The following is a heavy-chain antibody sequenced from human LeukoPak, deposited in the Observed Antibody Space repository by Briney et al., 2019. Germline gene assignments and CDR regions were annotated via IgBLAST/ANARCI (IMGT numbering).Heavy chain of an antibody. D-gene: IGHD2-15*01. V-gene: IGHV4-34*01. Sequence: SETLSLTCAVYGGSFSGYYWSWIRQSPGKGLEWIGELNQSGITNYNPSLKTRVTISVDTSKNQLSLKLRSVTAADTAVYYCASDDRRYCSGGTCYSRDYWGQGTLVTVSS. J-gene: IGHJ4*02. CDR2: LNQSGIT. CDR3: ASDDRRYCSGGTCYSRDY. CDR1: GGSFSGYY.